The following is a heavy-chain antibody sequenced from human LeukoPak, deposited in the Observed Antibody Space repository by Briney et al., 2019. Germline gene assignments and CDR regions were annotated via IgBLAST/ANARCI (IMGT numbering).Heavy chain of an antibody. J-gene: IGHJ3*02. D-gene: IGHD3-9*01. CDR3: ARDWYDNSDAFDI. CDR1: GFTFSGFW. V-gene: IGHV3-74*01. Sequence: GGSLRLSCAASGFTFSGFWMHWVRQTPGKGLVGVSRINSDGSSTNYADSVKGRFTISRDNAKNTLYLQMNSLRAEDMAVYYCARDWYDNSDAFDIWGQGTMVIVSS. CDR2: INSDGSST.